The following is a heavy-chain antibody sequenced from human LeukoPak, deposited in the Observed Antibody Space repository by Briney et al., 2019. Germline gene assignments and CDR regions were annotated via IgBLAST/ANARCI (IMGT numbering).Heavy chain of an antibody. D-gene: IGHD5-24*01. J-gene: IGHJ4*02. CDR1: RFTLNIYT. CDR3: AKDAIRGDGYWEFDY. CDR2: ILQSGGIS. V-gene: IGHV3-23*01. Sequence: GRSLSLSRVVSRFTLNIYTMSCVPDAPGRGLGCGSGILQSGGISYYADSVKGRFTISRDNYKSTLYLQMDSLRVEDTAIYYCAKDAIRGDGYWEFDYWGQGILVTVSS.